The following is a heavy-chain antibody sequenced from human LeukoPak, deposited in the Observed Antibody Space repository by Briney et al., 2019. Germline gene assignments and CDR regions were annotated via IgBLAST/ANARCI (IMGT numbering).Heavy chain of an antibody. CDR2: MHHSGST. CDR3: ARFKRAGGWSYFDY. J-gene: IGHJ4*02. D-gene: IGHD6-19*01. CDR1: GYSISSGYY. Sequence: PSETLSLTCIVSGYSISSGYYWGWIRQPPGKGLEWIGSMHHSGSTYYNPSLKSRVTISVDTSKNQFSLKLSSVTAADTAVYYCARFKRAGGWSYFDYWGQGTLVTVSS. V-gene: IGHV4-38-2*02.